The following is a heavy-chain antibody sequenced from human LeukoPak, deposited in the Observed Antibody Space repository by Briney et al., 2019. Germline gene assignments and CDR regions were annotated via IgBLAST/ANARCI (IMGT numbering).Heavy chain of an antibody. J-gene: IGHJ6*03. CDR3: AKDGSSSWYVWYYYYMDV. D-gene: IGHD6-13*01. V-gene: IGHV3-30*02. CDR2: IRYDGSNK. Sequence: GGSLRLSCAASGFTFSSYGMHWVRQAPGKGLEWVAFIRYDGSNKYYADSVKGRFTISRDNSKNTLYLQMNSLRAEDTAVYYCAKDGSSSWYVWYYYYMDVWGKGTTVTISS. CDR1: GFTFSSYG.